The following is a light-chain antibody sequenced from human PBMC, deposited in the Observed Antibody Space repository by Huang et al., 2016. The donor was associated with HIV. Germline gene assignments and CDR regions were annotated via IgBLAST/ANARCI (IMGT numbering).Light chain of an antibody. V-gene: IGKV1-39*01. CDR2: TVS. CDR3: QQSFSVPRT. Sequence: DIQMTQSPPSLSASVGDRVTFTCRADQNITKSLNWYQQKPGKAPKLLIYTVSTLERGVPLRCSGSGSGSRFTLNIGNLQPEDFATYYCQQSFSVPRTFG. CDR1: QNITKS. J-gene: IGKJ1*01.